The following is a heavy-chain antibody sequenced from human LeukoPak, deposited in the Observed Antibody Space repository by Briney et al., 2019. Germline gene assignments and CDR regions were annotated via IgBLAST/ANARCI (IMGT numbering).Heavy chain of an antibody. CDR2: ISYSGST. J-gene: IGHJ2*01. CDR3: ARDPREHYDFLCGRAHWNFDL. CDR1: GGPLDSFY. D-gene: IGHD3-3*01. Sequence: KPSETLSLPCTVSGGPLDSFYWNWIRQAPGKGLDWVGDISYSGSTRYSPSLQSRVAISLNKSKRQFSLRLTSVTAADTAVYYCARDPREHYDFLCGRAHWNFDLGGGGALVSVPS. V-gene: IGHV4-59*01.